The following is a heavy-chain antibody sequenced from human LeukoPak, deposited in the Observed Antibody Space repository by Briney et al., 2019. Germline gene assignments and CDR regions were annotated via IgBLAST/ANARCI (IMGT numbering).Heavy chain of an antibody. CDR2: ISSSGSII. V-gene: IGHV3-48*03. CDR3: AVCGGDYLDAFDI. Sequence: GGSLRPSCAASGFTFSSYEMNWVRQAPGKGLEWVSYISSSGSIIYYADSVKGRFTISRDNAKNSLNLQMNSLRAEDTAVYYCAVCGGDYLDAFDIWGQGTMVTVSS. D-gene: IGHD2-21*01. CDR1: GFTFSSYE. J-gene: IGHJ3*02.